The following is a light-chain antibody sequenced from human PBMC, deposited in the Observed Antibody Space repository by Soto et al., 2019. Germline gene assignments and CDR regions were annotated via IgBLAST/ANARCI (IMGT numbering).Light chain of an antibody. V-gene: IGKV3-11*01. CDR3: QQRSDWPWT. CDR2: EAS. Sequence: EIVLKQSPATLSLSTGERATLSCRASQSVSSYLAWYQQKPGQAPRLLMYEASNRATGIPARFSGGGSGTDFTLTISSLEPEDFAVYYCQQRSDWPWTFGQGTKVDIK. CDR1: QSVSSY. J-gene: IGKJ1*01.